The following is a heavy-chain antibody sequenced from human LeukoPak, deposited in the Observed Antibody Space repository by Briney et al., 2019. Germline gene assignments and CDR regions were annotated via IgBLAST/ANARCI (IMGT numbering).Heavy chain of an antibody. CDR2: IYTSGST. CDR1: GGSISSYY. J-gene: IGHJ4*02. CDR3: AREAKGYCSSTSCYGKLVNY. D-gene: IGHD2-2*01. V-gene: IGHV4-4*07. Sequence: SETLSLTCTVSGGSISSYYWSWIRQPAGKGLEWIGRIYTSGSTNYNPSLKSRVTMSVDTSMNQFSLKLSSVTAADTAVYYCAREAKGYCSSTSCYGKLVNYWGQGTLVTVSS.